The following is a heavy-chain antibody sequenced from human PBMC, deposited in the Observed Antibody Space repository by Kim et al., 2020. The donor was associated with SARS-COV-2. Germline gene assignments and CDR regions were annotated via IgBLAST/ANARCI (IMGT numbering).Heavy chain of an antibody. J-gene: IGHJ6*02. V-gene: IGHV3-33*01. CDR3: VRAYGISGTTFGMDV. Sequence: GGSLRLSCAASGFTFSNYGMHWVRQAPGKGLEWVTVIWYDGSNKYYGDSVKGRFTISRDNSRNTLYLQMNSLRAEDTAVYYCVRAYGISGTTFGMDVWGQGTTVTVSS. D-gene: IGHD1-7*01. CDR2: IWYDGSNK. CDR1: GFTFSNYG.